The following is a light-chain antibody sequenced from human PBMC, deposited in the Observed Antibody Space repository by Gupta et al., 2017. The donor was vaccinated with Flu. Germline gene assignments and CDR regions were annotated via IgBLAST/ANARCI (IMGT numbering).Light chain of an antibody. CDR2: GAS. Sequence: EIVLTQSPDTLSLSPGERVTLSCRASLSVSDSSLAWYQQKLGQAPRLLISGASNRATGIPDRFRGSGSGTDFTLTISRLEPEDFAVFYCHQYGVSPQAFGQGTKVEVK. V-gene: IGKV3-20*01. CDR1: LSVSDSS. CDR3: HQYGVSPQA. J-gene: IGKJ1*01.